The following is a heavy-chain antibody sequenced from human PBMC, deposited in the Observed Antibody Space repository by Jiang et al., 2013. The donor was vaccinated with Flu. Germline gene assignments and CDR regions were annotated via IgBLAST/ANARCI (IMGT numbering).Heavy chain of an antibody. D-gene: IGHD1-14*01. CDR2: VNPKNGGT. V-gene: IGHV1-2*02. CDR1: AYTFTDYF. Sequence: SVKVSCKASAYTFTDYFIHWVRQAPGQGLEWMGCVNPKNGGTRYAEKFQGRVTMTKDTSINTAYIELNGLTSDDTSVYYCARQRPPKPLDYWGQGTLVTVSS. CDR3: ARQRPPKPLDY. J-gene: IGHJ4*02.